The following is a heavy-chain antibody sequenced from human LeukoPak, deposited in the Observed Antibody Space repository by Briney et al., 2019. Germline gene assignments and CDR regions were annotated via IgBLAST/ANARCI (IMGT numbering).Heavy chain of an antibody. V-gene: IGHV3-30*18. Sequence: PGGSLRLSCAASGFTFSSYALHWVRQPPGKGLEWVAVISYDGSNKYYADSVKGRSTISKDNSKNTLYLQMNSLRGEDTAVYYCAKGGESSGYYGSPDYWGQGTLVTVSS. D-gene: IGHD3-22*01. CDR2: ISYDGSNK. CDR1: GFTFSSYA. CDR3: AKGGESSGYYGSPDY. J-gene: IGHJ4*02.